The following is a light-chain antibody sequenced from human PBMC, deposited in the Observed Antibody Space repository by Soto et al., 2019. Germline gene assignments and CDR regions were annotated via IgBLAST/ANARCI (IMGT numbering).Light chain of an antibody. CDR1: QSVRNN. Sequence: EIVMTQSPGTLSASPGERATLSCRASQSVRNNLAWYQQKPGQSPRLLIYGASNRASDIPDRFSGSGSWTDFTLTISRLEPEDFAVYYCLQYGSSPHTFGQGTRLEIK. J-gene: IGKJ5*01. CDR3: LQYGSSPHT. V-gene: IGKV3-20*01. CDR2: GAS.